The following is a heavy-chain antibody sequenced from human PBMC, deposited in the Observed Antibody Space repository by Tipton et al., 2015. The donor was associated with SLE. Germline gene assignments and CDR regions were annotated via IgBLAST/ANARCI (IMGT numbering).Heavy chain of an antibody. CDR3: ARITNYVGYYYYLDV. CDR1: GGSFSGYY. V-gene: IGHV4-34*01. CDR2: INHSGST. J-gene: IGHJ6*03. D-gene: IGHD3-10*02. Sequence: TLSLTCAVYGGSFSGYYWSWIRQPPGKGLEWIGEINHSGSTNYNPSLKSRVTISLDTSKNQFSLRLRSVTAADTALYYCARITNYVGYYYYLDVWGKGTTVTVSS.